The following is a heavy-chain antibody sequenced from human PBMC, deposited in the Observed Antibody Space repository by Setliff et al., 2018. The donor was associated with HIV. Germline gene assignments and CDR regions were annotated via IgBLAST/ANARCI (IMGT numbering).Heavy chain of an antibody. CDR3: AKVRGYSGYEGNY. V-gene: IGHV3-43D*03. Sequence: GGSLRLSCVASGFNFDDYAMHWIRQAAGKGLEWVSLINWDGGTAYYADSVKGRFTISRDNAKNSLYLQMNSLRVEDTAVYYCAKVRGYSGYEGNYWGQGTLVTVSS. CDR1: GFNFDDYA. D-gene: IGHD5-12*01. J-gene: IGHJ4*02. CDR2: INWDGGTA.